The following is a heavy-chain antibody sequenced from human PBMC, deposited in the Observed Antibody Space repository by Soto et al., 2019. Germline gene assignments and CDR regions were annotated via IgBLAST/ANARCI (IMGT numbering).Heavy chain of an antibody. CDR3: ARGGRGSWYDYFGEIGFDP. J-gene: IGHJ5*02. V-gene: IGHV1-8*01. D-gene: IGHD6-13*01. CDR2: MNPNSGNT. CDR1: GYTFTSYD. Sequence: ASVKVSCKASGYTFTSYDINWVRQATGQGLEWMGWMNPNSGNTGYAQKFQGRVTMTRSTSISTAYMELSSLRSEDTAVYYCARGGRGSWYDYFGEIGFDPWGQGTLVTVSS.